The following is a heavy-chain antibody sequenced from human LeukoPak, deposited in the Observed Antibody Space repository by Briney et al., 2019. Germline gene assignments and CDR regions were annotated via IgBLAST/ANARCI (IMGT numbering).Heavy chain of an antibody. CDR3: ATARGSVSVINWFDP. CDR2: FEPEDGET. Sequence: VGSVKVSCKVSGSTLTKLSMHWVRQAPGKGLEWMGGFEPEDGETIYAQKFQGKVTMTEDTLTDTAYMELSSLKSEDTAVYYCATARGSVSVINWFDPWGQGTLVTVSS. D-gene: IGHD5/OR15-5a*01. V-gene: IGHV1-24*01. CDR1: GSTLTKLS. J-gene: IGHJ5*02.